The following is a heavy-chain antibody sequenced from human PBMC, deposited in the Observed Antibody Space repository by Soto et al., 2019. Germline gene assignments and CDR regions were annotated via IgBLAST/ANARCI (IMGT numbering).Heavy chain of an antibody. D-gene: IGHD6-13*01. Sequence: QVQLQQWGAGLLKPSETLSLTCAVYGGSFSGYYWSWIRQPPGKGLEWIGEINHSGSTNYNPSLKSRVTISGATAQELFSLKLRSVAGEDTAVYFGARRVAAAGRNWFEPLGQGTLVTVSS. CDR1: GGSFSGYY. V-gene: IGHV4-34*01. CDR3: ARRVAAAGRNWFEP. J-gene: IGHJ5*02. CDR2: INHSGST.